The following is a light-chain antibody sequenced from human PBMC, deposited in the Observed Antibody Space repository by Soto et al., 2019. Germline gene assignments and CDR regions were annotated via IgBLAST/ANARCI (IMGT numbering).Light chain of an antibody. CDR3: QQSYSTPPT. CDR2: AAS. V-gene: IGKV1-39*01. CDR1: QSISSY. J-gene: IGKJ1*01. Sequence: DIQMTQSPSSLSASVGDRVTITCRASQSISSYLNWYQQKPGKAPKLPIYAASSLQSGVPSRFSGSGSGTDLTLTISSLQPEDFATYYCQQSYSTPPTFGQGTKV.